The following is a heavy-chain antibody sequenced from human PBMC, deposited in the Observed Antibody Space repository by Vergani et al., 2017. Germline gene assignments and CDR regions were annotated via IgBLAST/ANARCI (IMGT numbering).Heavy chain of an antibody. D-gene: IGHD2-21*02. CDR1: GFTFSNYG. CDR2: ISSSGSTI. CDR3: ASVVTFLQGGYFDL. Sequence: VQLVESGGGVVQPGGSLRLSCAASGFTFSNYGMHWVRQAPGKGLEWVSYISSSGSTIYYADSVKGRFTISRDNAKNSLYLQMNSLRAEDTAVYYCASVVTFLQGGYFDLWGRGTLVTVSS. V-gene: IGHV3-48*04. J-gene: IGHJ2*01.